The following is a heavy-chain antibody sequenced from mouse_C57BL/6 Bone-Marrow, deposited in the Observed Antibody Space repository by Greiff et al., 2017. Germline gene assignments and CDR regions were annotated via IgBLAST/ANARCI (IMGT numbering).Heavy chain of an antibody. CDR3: PRPAAKTAFDY. CDR2: IDPSDSYT. Sequence: QVQLQQPGAELVMPGTSVKLSCKASGYTFTSYWMHWVKQRPGQGLEWIGEIDPSDSYTNYNQKFKGKSTLTVDKSSSTAYMQLRSLTSEDSAVYYGPRPAAKTAFDYWGQGTTLTVSS. V-gene: IGHV1-69*01. J-gene: IGHJ2*01. CDR1: GYTFTSYW. D-gene: IGHD3-2*01.